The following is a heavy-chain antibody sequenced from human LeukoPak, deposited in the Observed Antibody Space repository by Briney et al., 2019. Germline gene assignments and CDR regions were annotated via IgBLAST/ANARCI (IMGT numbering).Heavy chain of an antibody. CDR1: GFTFSSYE. Sequence: GGSLRLSCVASGFTFSSYEMNWVRQAPGKGLEWVSYIGSSGSTIYYADSVKGRFTISRDNAKNSLYLQMNSLRAEDTAVYYCARWVVVPAAIGPEPYYFDYWGQGTLVTVSS. CDR2: IGSSGSTI. J-gene: IGHJ4*02. D-gene: IGHD2-2*01. V-gene: IGHV3-48*03. CDR3: ARWVVVPAAIGPEPYYFDY.